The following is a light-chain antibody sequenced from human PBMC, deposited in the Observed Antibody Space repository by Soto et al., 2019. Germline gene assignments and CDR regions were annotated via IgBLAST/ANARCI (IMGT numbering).Light chain of an antibody. CDR2: VKSDGSH. Sequence: QLVLTQSPSASASLGPSVKLTCTLSSGHGNYVIAWHQQQPEKGPRYLMKVKSDGSHSKGDGIPDRFSGSSSGAERYLAISSLQSEDEADYYCQTWDTGIVVFGGGTKLTVL. J-gene: IGLJ2*01. CDR1: SGHGNYV. V-gene: IGLV4-69*01. CDR3: QTWDTGIVV.